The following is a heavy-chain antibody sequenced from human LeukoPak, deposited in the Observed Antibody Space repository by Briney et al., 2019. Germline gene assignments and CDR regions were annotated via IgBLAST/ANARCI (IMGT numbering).Heavy chain of an antibody. J-gene: IGHJ4*02. V-gene: IGHV3-21*01. Sequence: GGSLRLSCAASGFTFSSYSMTWVRQAPGKGLEWVSSMSSGSRYIYYADSVRGRFTISRGNAKNSLYLLMNSLRAEDTAVYYCARDRPTGASRLFVVQWGQGTLVTVSS. D-gene: IGHD3-3*01. CDR2: MSSGSRYI. CDR1: GFTFSSYS. CDR3: ARDRPTGASRLFVVQ.